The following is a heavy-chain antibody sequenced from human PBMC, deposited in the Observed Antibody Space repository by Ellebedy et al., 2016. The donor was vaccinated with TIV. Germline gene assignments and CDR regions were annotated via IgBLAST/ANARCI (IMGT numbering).Heavy chain of an antibody. CDR2: ISAYNGNT. CDR1: GGTFSSYA. J-gene: IGHJ4*02. D-gene: IGHD2-15*01. V-gene: IGHV1-18*01. CDR3: ARSKDGYCSGGSCYSEGYFDY. Sequence: ASVKVSCXASGGTFSSYAISWVRQAPGQGLEWMGWISAYNGNTNYAQKFQGRVTMTTDTSTSTAYMELSSLRSEDTAVYYCARSKDGYCSGGSCYSEGYFDYWGQGTLVTVSS.